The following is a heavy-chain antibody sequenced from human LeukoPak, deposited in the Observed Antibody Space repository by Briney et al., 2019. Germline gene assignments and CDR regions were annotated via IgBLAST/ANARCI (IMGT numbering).Heavy chain of an antibody. J-gene: IGHJ5*02. D-gene: IGHD3-10*01. CDR3: ARVFRRLLWFGEPNWFDP. CDR1: GGSISSYY. Sequence: SETLSLTCTVSGGSISSYYWSWIRQPPGKGLEWIGEINHSGSTNYNPSLKSRVTISVDTSKNQFSLKLSSVTAADTAVYYCARVFRRLLWFGEPNWFDPWGQGTLVTVSS. V-gene: IGHV4-34*01. CDR2: INHSGST.